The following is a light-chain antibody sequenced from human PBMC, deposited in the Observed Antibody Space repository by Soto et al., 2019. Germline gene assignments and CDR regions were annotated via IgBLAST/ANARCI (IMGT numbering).Light chain of an antibody. CDR1: QNILSN. V-gene: IGKV3-15*01. CDR2: AAS. J-gene: IGKJ5*01. CDR3: QQYNNWPIT. Sequence: EIVMTQSPATLSVSPGERATLSCRASQNILSNLAWYQQKPGQAPRLLIYAASTRATGIPARFSGSGSGTEFTLTISSLKSDDFEIYYCQQYNNWPITFGQGTRLEIK.